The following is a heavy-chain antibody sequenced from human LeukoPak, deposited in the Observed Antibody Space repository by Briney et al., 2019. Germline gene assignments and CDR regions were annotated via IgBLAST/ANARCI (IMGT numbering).Heavy chain of an antibody. CDR1: GGSFSGYY. CDR2: INHSGST. Sequence: PSETLSLTCAVYGGSFSGYYWSWIRQPPGKGLEWIGEINHSGSTNYNPSLKSRVTISVDTSKNQFSLKLSSVTAADTAVYYCARAGTRSFYYYYYYMDVWGKGTTDTVSS. CDR3: ARAGTRSFYYYYYYMDV. D-gene: IGHD1-1*01. J-gene: IGHJ6*03. V-gene: IGHV4-34*01.